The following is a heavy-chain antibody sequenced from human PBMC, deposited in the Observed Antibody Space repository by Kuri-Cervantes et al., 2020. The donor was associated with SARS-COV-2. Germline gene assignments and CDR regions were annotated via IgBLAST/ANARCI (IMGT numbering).Heavy chain of an antibody. Sequence: GGSLRLSCAASGFTFRSYAFSWVRQAPGKGLECVSTVSVSGGGTYYTDSVKGRFTISRDNSKNTLYLQMNSLRAEDTAVYYCASGKYYGFDYWGQGTLVTVSS. J-gene: IGHJ4*02. CDR1: GFTFRSYA. D-gene: IGHD3-22*01. CDR2: VSVSGGGT. V-gene: IGHV3-23*01. CDR3: ASGKYYGFDY.